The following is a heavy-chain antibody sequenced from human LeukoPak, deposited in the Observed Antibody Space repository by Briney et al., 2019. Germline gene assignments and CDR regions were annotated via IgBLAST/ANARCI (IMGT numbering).Heavy chain of an antibody. V-gene: IGHV4-59*01. CDR1: GGSISSYY. Sequence: SETLSLTCTVSGGSISSYYWSWIRQPPGKGLEWIGYIYYSGSTNYNPSLKSRVTISVDTSKNQFSLKLSSVTAADTAVYYCARGPGSAVAYWGQGTLVTVSS. CDR2: IYYSGST. D-gene: IGHD3-10*01. J-gene: IGHJ4*02. CDR3: ARGPGSAVAY.